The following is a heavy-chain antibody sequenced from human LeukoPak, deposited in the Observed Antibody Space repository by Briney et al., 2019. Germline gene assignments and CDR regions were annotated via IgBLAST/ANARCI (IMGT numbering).Heavy chain of an antibody. J-gene: IGHJ4*02. Sequence: SETLSLTCSVSGGSISGYYWSWIRQPPGKGLEWIGYIYYSGSTHYNPSLKSRVTISVDTSKNQFSLKLSSVTAADTAVYYCARHSGSYPHYFDYWGQGTLVTVSS. D-gene: IGHD1-26*01. CDR1: GGSISGYY. CDR2: IYYSGST. V-gene: IGHV4-59*08. CDR3: ARHSGSYPHYFDY.